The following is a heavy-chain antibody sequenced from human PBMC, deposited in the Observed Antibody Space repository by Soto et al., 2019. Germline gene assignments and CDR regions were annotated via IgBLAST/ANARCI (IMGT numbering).Heavy chain of an antibody. D-gene: IGHD3-9*01. Sequence: SDTLSLTCTVSGGSISIGGYYWSWIRQHPGKGLEWIGYIYYSGSTYYNPSLKSRVTISVDTSKNQFSLKLSSVTAADTAVYYCARVLSFRDPYDILTGYYSPRPYYFDYWGQGTLVTVSS. CDR3: ARVLSFRDPYDILTGYYSPRPYYFDY. CDR2: IYYSGST. V-gene: IGHV4-31*03. CDR1: GGSISIGGYY. J-gene: IGHJ4*02.